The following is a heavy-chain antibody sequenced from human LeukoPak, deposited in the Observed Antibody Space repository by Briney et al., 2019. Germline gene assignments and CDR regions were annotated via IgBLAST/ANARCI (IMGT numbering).Heavy chain of an antibody. J-gene: IGHJ4*02. CDR1: GYTFTGSY. D-gene: IGHD5-12*01. V-gene: IGHV1-18*04. CDR2: ISAYNGNT. Sequence: GASVKVSCKASGYTFTGSYMHWVRQAPGQGLEWVGWISAYNGNTNYAQKLQGRVTMTTDTSTSTAYMDLRSLRSDDTAVYYCARVRNSGFRYVDSWGQGTLVTVSS. CDR3: ARVRNSGFRYVDS.